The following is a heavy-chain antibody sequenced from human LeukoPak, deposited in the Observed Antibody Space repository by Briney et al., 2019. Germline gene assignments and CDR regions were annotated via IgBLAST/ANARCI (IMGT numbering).Heavy chain of an antibody. Sequence: GGSLRLSCTASGFIFSTSWMTWVRQAPGKGLEWVASINLDGSEKYYVDSVKGRFTISRDNAKNSLYPQMNSLRAEDTAVYYCARGITSGPRRYDVRNFDYWGQGTPVTVSS. CDR1: GFIFSTSW. CDR2: INLDGSEK. D-gene: IGHD5-12*01. CDR3: ARGITSGPRRYDVRNFDY. J-gene: IGHJ4*02. V-gene: IGHV3-7*01.